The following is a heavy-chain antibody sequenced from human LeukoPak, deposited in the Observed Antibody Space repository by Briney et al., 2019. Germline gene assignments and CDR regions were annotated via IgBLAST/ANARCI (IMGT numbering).Heavy chain of an antibody. Sequence: ASVKVSCKASGYTFTSYYMHWMRQAPGQGPEWMGIINPRGGSTDYAQKFQGRVTMTEDTSTDTAYMELSSLRSEDTAVYYCALFTILRGYYYMDVWGKGTTVTVSS. V-gene: IGHV1-46*01. CDR3: ALFTILRGYYYMDV. D-gene: IGHD3-3*01. CDR1: GYTFTSYY. J-gene: IGHJ6*03. CDR2: INPRGGST.